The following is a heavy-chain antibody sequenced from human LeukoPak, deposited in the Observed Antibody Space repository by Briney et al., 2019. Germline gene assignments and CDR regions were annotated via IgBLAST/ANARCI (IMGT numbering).Heavy chain of an antibody. CDR2: IWYDGSNK. V-gene: IGHV3-33*01. D-gene: IGHD5-18*01. CDR3: ARDGDTAMVEDY. CDR1: GFTFSSYG. Sequence: GGSLRLSCAASGFTFSSYGMHWVRRAPGKGLEWVAVIWYDGSNKYYADSVKGRFTISRDNSKNTLYLQMNSLRAEDTAVYYCARDGDTAMVEDYWGQGTLVTVSS. J-gene: IGHJ4*02.